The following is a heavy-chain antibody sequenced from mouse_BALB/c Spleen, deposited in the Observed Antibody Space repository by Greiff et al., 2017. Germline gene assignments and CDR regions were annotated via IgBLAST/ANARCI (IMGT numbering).Heavy chain of an antibody. CDR3: ARYRGTTVVDYYAMDY. J-gene: IGHJ4*01. CDR1: GFTFSSYT. V-gene: IGHV5-9*03. D-gene: IGHD1-1*01. CDR2: ISSGGGNT. Sequence: EVQLVESGGGLVKPGGSLKLSCAASGFTFSSYTMSWVRQTPEKRLEWVATISSGGGNTYYPDSVKGRFTISRDNAKNNLYLQMSSLRSEDTALYYCARYRGTTVVDYYAMDYWGQGTSVTVSS.